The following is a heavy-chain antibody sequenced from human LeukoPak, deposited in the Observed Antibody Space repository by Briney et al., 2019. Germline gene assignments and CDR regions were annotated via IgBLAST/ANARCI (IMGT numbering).Heavy chain of an antibody. Sequence: ASVKASCKTSGYTFTNYYMHWVRQAPGQGLEWMGIINPSGGSTSYAQKFQGRVTMARDTSTSTVYMELSSLRSEDTAVYYCARDPAYADTAMAYFDYWGQGTLVTVSS. D-gene: IGHD5-18*01. J-gene: IGHJ4*02. CDR3: ARDPAYADTAMAYFDY. CDR1: GYTFTNYY. CDR2: INPSGGST. V-gene: IGHV1-46*01.